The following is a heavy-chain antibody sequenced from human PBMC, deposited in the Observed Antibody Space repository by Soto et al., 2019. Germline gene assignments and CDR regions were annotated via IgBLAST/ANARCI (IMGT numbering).Heavy chain of an antibody. Sequence: QLQLQESGPGLVKPSETLSLTCTVSGGSISSSSYYWGWIRQPPGKGLEWIGSIYYSGSTYYNPSLKSRVTISVDTSKNQFSLKLGSVTAADTAVYYCARHAPGSSRWYRLDPWGQGTLVTVSS. V-gene: IGHV4-39*01. J-gene: IGHJ5*02. CDR2: IYYSGST. CDR3: ARHAPGSSRWYRLDP. D-gene: IGHD6-13*01. CDR1: GGSISSSSYY.